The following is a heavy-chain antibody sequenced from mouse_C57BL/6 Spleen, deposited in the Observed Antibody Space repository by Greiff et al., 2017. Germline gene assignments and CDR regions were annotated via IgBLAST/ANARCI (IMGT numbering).Heavy chain of an antibody. J-gene: IGHJ2*01. CDR1: GFTFTDYY. CDR2: IRNKANGYTT. D-gene: IGHD4-1*01. V-gene: IGHV7-3*01. CDR3: ARYMPGFDY. Sequence: EVKLVESGGGLVQPGGSLSLSCAASGFTFTDYYMSWVRQPPGKALEWLGFIRNKANGYTTEYSASVKGRFTISRDNSQSILYLQMNALRAEDSATYYCARYMPGFDYWGQGTTLTVSS.